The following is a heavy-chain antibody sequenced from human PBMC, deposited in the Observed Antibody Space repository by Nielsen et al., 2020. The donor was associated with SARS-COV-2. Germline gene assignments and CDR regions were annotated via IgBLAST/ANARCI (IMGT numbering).Heavy chain of an antibody. Sequence: WVRQAPGQRLEWMGWINAGNGNIKYSQKFQGRVTMTRDTSTSTVYMELSSLRSEDTAVYYCARDLTVVTASPYSYYYGMDVWGQGTTVTVSS. D-gene: IGHD2-21*02. CDR3: ARDLTVVTASPYSYYYGMDV. V-gene: IGHV1-3*01. J-gene: IGHJ6*02. CDR2: INAGNGNI.